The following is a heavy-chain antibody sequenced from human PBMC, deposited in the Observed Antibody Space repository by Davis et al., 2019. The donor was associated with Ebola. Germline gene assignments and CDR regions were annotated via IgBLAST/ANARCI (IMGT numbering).Heavy chain of an antibody. CDR2: ISGSGCRT. J-gene: IGHJ6*04. Sequence: GGSLRLSCTDSVITFSTYAITWIRQAPGKGLEWVSAISGSGCRTYYADSVKGRFTISRDNSKKTLYLQMNSLRAEDTAVYYCAKSGLSFGVVKYHYGMDVWGKGTTVTVSS. CDR1: VITFSTYA. D-gene: IGHD3-3*01. V-gene: IGHV3-23*01. CDR3: AKSGLSFGVVKYHYGMDV.